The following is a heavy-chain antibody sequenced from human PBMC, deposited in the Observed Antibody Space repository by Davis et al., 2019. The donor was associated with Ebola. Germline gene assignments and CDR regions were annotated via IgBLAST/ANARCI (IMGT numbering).Heavy chain of an antibody. CDR1: EFTFDDYA. CDR2: ISWNSGSI. V-gene: IGHV3-9*01. Sequence: SLKISCAASEFTFDDYAMHWVRQAPGKGLEWVSGISWNSGSIGYADSVKGRFTISRDNAKNSLYLQMNSLRAEDTALYYCGRGGAPYSSGWPIDYWGQGTLVTVSS. D-gene: IGHD6-19*01. J-gene: IGHJ4*02. CDR3: GRGGAPYSSGWPIDY.